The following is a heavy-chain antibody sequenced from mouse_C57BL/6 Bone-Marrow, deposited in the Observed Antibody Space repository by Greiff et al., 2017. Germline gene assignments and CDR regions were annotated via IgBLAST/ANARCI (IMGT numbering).Heavy chain of an antibody. V-gene: IGHV1-50*01. Sequence: QVQLQQPGAELVKPGASVKLSCKASGYTFTSYWMQWVKQRPGQGLEWIGEIDPSDSYTNYNQKFKGKATLTVDTSSSTAYMQLSSLTSEDSAVYYCARWGSNSDAMDYWGQGTSVTVSS. D-gene: IGHD2-5*01. CDR1: GYTFTSYW. CDR3: ARWGSNSDAMDY. J-gene: IGHJ4*01. CDR2: IDPSDSYT.